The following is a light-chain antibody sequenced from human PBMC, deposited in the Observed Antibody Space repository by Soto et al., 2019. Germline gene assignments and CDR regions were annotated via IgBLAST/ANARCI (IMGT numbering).Light chain of an antibody. V-gene: IGLV2-14*01. Sequence: QSVLTQPASVSGSPGQSFAISCTGTSSDVAAYNYVSWYQHHPGNVPKLLIYEVTNRPSGVSDRFSGSKSGNTASLTISGLQAEDEADYYCSSKRDSSTLFVFGTGTKVTVL. CDR2: EVT. J-gene: IGLJ1*01. CDR3: SSKRDSSTLFV. CDR1: SSDVAAYNY.